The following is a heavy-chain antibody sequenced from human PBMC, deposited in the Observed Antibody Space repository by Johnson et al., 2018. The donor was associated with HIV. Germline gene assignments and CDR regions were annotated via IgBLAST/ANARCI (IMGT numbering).Heavy chain of an antibody. V-gene: IGHV3-30-3*01. J-gene: IGHJ3*02. CDR3: ARDRSPYSRVSLGGI. CDR1: GFNFNIYA. D-gene: IGHD1-26*01. CDR2: ISYDGSNK. Sequence: QVQLVESGGGVVQPGRSLRLSCAASGFNFNIYAMHWVRQAPGKGLEWVSVISYDGSNKYYADSVKGRITVSRDNSKHTLSLQMDSLRPEDTAVYYCARDRSPYSRVSLGGIWGQGTMVTVSS.